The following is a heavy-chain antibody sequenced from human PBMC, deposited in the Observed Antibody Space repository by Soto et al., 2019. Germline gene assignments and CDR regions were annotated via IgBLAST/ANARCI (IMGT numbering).Heavy chain of an antibody. D-gene: IGHD6-13*01. J-gene: IGHJ4*02. CDR1: GFTFSSYA. CDR3: ATLDHFGYSSSWYPRPFYFDY. CDR2: ISGSGGST. V-gene: IGHV3-23*01. Sequence: GGSLRLSCAASGFTFSSYAMSWVRQAPGKGLEWVSAISGSGGSTYYADSVKGRFTISRDNSKNTLYLQMNSLRAEDTAVYYCATLDHFGYSSSWYPRPFYFDYWGQGTLVTVSS.